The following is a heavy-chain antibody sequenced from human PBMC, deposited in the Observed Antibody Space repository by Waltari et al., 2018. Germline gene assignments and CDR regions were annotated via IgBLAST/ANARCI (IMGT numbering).Heavy chain of an antibody. CDR1: GFTFSSYA. D-gene: IGHD1-26*01. CDR3: AHNSEGVVGATPRGYYFDY. Sequence: QVQLVESGVGVVQPGRSLRLSCAASGFTFSSYAMHWVRTAPGQVLEWVAVISYDGSNKYYADSVKGRFTISRDNSKNTLYLQMNSLRAEDTAVYYCAHNSEGVVGATPRGYYFDYWGQGTLVTVSS. V-gene: IGHV3-30-3*01. CDR2: ISYDGSNK. J-gene: IGHJ4*02.